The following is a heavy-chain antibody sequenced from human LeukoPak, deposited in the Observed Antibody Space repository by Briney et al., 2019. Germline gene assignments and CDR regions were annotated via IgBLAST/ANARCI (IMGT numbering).Heavy chain of an antibody. CDR3: ARGYTAMDSPFDY. CDR2: INHSGST. J-gene: IGHJ4*02. CDR1: GGSFSGYY. V-gene: IGHV4-34*01. Sequence: SETLSLTCAVYGGSFSGYYWSWIRQPPGKGLEWIGEINHSGSTNYNPSLKSRVTISVDTSKNQFSLKLSSVTAADTAVYYCARGYTAMDSPFDYWGQGTLVTVSS. D-gene: IGHD5-18*01.